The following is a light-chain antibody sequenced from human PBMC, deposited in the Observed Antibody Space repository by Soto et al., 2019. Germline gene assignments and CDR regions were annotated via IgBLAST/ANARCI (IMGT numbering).Light chain of an antibody. CDR3: QQYGSSPYT. Sequence: EIVLTQSPGTLSLSPGERATLSCRASQSVRTNYSAWYQQKTGQSNHHLIYGATRRATGIPDRFSCSGSETDFILTITRMEPEDFALYFCQQYGSSPYTFAQGTKLDIK. V-gene: IGKV3-20*01. CDR2: GAT. CDR1: QSVRTNY. J-gene: IGKJ2*01.